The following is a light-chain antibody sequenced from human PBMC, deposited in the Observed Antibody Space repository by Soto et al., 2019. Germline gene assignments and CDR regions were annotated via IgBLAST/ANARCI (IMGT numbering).Light chain of an antibody. CDR3: QQYNSYSPT. Sequence: IQMTQSPSSLSASVGDRVTITCRASQGIGNYLGWYQQKSGKAPKLLIYAASSLQSGVPSRFSGSGSGTEFTLTISSLQPDDFATYYCQQYNSYSPTFGQGTKVDIK. CDR1: QGIGNY. V-gene: IGKV1-17*01. CDR2: AAS. J-gene: IGKJ1*01.